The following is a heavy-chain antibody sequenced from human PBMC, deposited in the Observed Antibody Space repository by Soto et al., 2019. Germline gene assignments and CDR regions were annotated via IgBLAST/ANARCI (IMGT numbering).Heavy chain of an antibody. CDR1: GFSFSNFA. D-gene: IGHD3-10*01. CDR2: ISGSGNSR. CDR3: ANELLAAVHDTKGNYYYYYGRNV. V-gene: IGHV3-23*01. Sequence: EVQLLASGGGLVQPGGSLKLSCAASGFSFSNFAVTWVRQAPGKGLEWVSTISGSGNSRYYADSVKGRFTVSRDNSKDTKYLQMNTMRAEDTAVYNCANELLAAVHDTKGNYYYYYGRNVWGHGIKVTVS. J-gene: IGHJ6*01.